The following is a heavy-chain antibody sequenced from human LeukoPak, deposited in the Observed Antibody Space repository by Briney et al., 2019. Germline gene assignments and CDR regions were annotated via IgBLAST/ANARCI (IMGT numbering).Heavy chain of an antibody. CDR1: GGSISSGSYY. Sequence: MASQTLSLTCTVSGGSISSGSYYWSWIRQPAGKGLEWIGRIYTSGSTNYNPSLKSRVTISVDTSKNQFSLKLSSVTAADTAVYYCARALGYYAFYFDHWGQGTLVTVSS. CDR3: ARALGYYAFYFDH. J-gene: IGHJ4*02. D-gene: IGHD1-26*01. V-gene: IGHV4-61*02. CDR2: IYTSGST.